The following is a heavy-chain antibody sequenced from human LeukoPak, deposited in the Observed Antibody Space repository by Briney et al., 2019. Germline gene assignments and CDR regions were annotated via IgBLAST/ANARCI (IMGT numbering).Heavy chain of an antibody. D-gene: IGHD7-27*01. CDR1: GFTFSSYG. V-gene: IGHV3-33*01. CDR3: ARDDLANRGSVYSWYFDY. Sequence: PGGSLRLSCAASGFTFSSYGMHWVRQAPGKGLEWVAVIWYDGSNKYYADSVKGRFTISRDYSKNTLYLQMNSLRAEDTAVYYCARDDLANRGSVYSWYFDYWGQGTLVTVSS. CDR2: IWYDGSNK. J-gene: IGHJ4*02.